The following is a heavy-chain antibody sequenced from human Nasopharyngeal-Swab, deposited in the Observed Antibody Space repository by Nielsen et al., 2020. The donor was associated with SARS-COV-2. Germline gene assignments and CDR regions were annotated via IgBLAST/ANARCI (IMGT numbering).Heavy chain of an antibody. D-gene: IGHD5-12*01. CDR3: VRPEGVATSFKYYFQYGMDV. CDR1: GYSFTSYW. J-gene: IGHJ6*02. V-gene: IGHV5-51*01. Sequence: ESLDLSCQCSGYSFTSYWIAWVRQMPGKGLEWMGIIYPRDSDTRYSPSFQGQVTISADKSISTAYLQWSSLKASDTAMYYCVRPEGVATSFKYYFQYGMDVWGQGTMVTVPS. CDR2: IYPRDSDT.